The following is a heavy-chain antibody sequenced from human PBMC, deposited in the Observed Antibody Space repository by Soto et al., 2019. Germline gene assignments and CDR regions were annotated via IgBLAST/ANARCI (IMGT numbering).Heavy chain of an antibody. Sequence: ESGGGLVQPGGSLRLSCAASVTVTSNYMTWVRQAPGKGLARVSVIYSAGSTYYADSVKGRCTISRDNSRNTLYLQMNGLRAEDTAVYYCARDTVAVAGKDYRGQGTLVTVSS. CDR1: VTVTSNY. CDR2: IYSAGST. J-gene: IGHJ4*02. V-gene: IGHV3-66*01. D-gene: IGHD6-19*01. CDR3: ARDTVAVAGKDY.